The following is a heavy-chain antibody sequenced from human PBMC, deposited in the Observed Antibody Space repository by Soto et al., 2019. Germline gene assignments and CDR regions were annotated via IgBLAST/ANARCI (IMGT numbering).Heavy chain of an antibody. CDR3: ANFHSSGTWFDP. V-gene: IGHV4-34*01. CDR2: INHSGST. CDR1: GGSFSGYY. D-gene: IGHD6-19*01. J-gene: IGHJ5*02. Sequence: PSETLSLTCAVYGGSFSGYYWSWIRQPPGKGLEWIGEINHSGSTNYNPSLKSRVTISVDTSKNQFSLKLSSVTAADTAVYYCANFHSSGTWFDPWGQGTLVTVSS.